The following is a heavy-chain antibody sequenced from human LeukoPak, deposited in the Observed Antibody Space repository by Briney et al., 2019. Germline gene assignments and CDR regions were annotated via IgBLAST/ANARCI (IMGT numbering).Heavy chain of an antibody. D-gene: IGHD3-9*01. J-gene: IGHJ4*02. CDR1: GFTFSSYS. CDR3: ARDRTRFSGYYDILTGYSSFDY. V-gene: IGHV3-21*01. Sequence: GRSLRLSCAASGFTFSSYSMNWVRQAPGKGLEWVSSISSSSSYIYYADSVKGRFTISRDNAKNSLYLQMDSLRAEDTAVYYCARDRTRFSGYYDILTGYSSFDYWGQGTLVTVSS. CDR2: ISSSSSYI.